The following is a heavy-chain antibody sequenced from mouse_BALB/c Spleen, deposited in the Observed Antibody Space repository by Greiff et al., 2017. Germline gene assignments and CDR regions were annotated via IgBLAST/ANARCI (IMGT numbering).Heavy chain of an antibody. J-gene: IGHJ1*01. CDR1: GFSLTSYG. CDR3: ARHYYGLYWYFDV. Sequence: VKVVESGPGLVAPSQSLSITCTVSGFSLTSYGVHWVRQPPGKGLEWLGVIWAGGSTNYNSALMSRLSISKDNSKSQVFLKMNSLQTDDTAMYYCARHYYGLYWYFDVWGAGTTVTVSS. D-gene: IGHD1-2*01. CDR2: IWAGGST. V-gene: IGHV2-9*02.